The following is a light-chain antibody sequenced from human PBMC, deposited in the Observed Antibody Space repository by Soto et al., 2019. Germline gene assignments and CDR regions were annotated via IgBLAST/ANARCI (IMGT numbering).Light chain of an antibody. CDR1: QSVLYSSNNKNY. Sequence: DIVMTQSPDSLAVSLGERATINCKSSQSVLYSSNNKNYLAWYQQKPGQPPKLLIYWASTRESGVPDRFSGSGSGTDFTLTISSXQXEDVXXXXXQQXYSTPPYTFGQGTKLEIK. CDR2: WAS. V-gene: IGKV4-1*01. CDR3: QQXYSTPPYT. J-gene: IGKJ2*01.